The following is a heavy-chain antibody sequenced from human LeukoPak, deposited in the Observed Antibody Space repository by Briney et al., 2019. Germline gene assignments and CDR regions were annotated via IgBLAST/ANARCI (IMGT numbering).Heavy chain of an antibody. Sequence: SSETLSLTCTVSGGSISSYYWSWIRQPPGKGLEWIGYIYYSGSTNYNPSLKSRVTISVYTSKHPSSLKLSSVPAADTAVYYCARHMGLGYSYGYPYFDYWGQGTLVTVSS. D-gene: IGHD5-18*01. J-gene: IGHJ4*02. CDR3: ARHMGLGYSYGYPYFDY. V-gene: IGHV4-59*08. CDR1: GGSISSYY. CDR2: IYYSGST.